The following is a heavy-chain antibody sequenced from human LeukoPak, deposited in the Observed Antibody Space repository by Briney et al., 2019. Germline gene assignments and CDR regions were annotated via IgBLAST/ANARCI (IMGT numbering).Heavy chain of an antibody. Sequence: PSETLSLTCTVSGGSISSYYWSWIRQPPGKGLEWIGYIYYGGSTNYNPSLKSRVTISVDTSKNQFSLKLSSVTAADTAVYYCARTNYCGSTSCRYFDYWGQGTLVTVSS. J-gene: IGHJ4*02. V-gene: IGHV4-59*01. CDR3: ARTNYCGSTSCRYFDY. D-gene: IGHD2-2*01. CDR2: IYYGGST. CDR1: GGSISSYY.